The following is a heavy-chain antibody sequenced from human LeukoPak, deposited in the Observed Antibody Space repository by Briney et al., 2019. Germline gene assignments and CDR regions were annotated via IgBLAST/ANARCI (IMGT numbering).Heavy chain of an antibody. Sequence: SETLSLTCTVSGGSISSYYWSWIRQPPGKGLEWIGYIYYSGSTNYNPSLKSRVTISVDMSKNQFSLKLSSVTAADTAVYNCARDRGLGHDYWGQGTLVTVSS. CDR1: GGSISSYY. D-gene: IGHD3-16*01. J-gene: IGHJ4*02. V-gene: IGHV4-59*01. CDR2: IYYSGST. CDR3: ARDRGLGHDY.